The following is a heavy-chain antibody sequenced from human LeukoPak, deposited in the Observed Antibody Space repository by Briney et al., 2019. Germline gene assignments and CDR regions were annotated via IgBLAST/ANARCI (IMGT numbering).Heavy chain of an antibody. CDR2: INHSGST. CDR1: GGSFSGYY. V-gene: IGHV4-34*01. CDR3: ARQSAYDYVWGSYRITRFIFDY. J-gene: IGHJ4*02. Sequence: SETLSLTCGVYGGSFSGYYWSWIRQPPGKGLEWIGEINHSGSTNYNPSLKSRVTISVDTSKNQFSLKLSSVTAADTAVYYCARQSAYDYVWGSYRITRFIFDYWGQGTLVTVSS. D-gene: IGHD3-16*02.